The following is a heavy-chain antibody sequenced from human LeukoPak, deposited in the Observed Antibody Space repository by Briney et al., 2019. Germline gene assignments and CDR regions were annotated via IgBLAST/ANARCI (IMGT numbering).Heavy chain of an antibody. CDR2: IGWNSGSI. V-gene: IGHV3-9*01. CDR3: AKSDGSGDY. CDR1: GFTFDDYA. D-gene: IGHD3-10*01. J-gene: IGHJ4*02. Sequence: GGSLRLSCAASGFTFDDYAMHWVRQAPGKGLEWVSGIGWNSGSIGYADSVKGRLTISRDNAKNSLYLQMNSLRAEDTALYYCAKSDGSGDYWGQGTLVTVSS.